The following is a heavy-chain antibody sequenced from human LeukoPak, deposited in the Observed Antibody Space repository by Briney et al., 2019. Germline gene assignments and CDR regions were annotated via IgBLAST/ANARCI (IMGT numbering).Heavy chain of an antibody. J-gene: IGHJ5*02. D-gene: IGHD3-10*01. CDR1: GDSISSYY. Sequence: SETLSLTCTVSGDSISSYYWSWIRQPPGRGLEWIGHIYYSGSTDYNPSLKSRVGILLDTSKNQVSLKLSSVTAADTAVYYCARESLSDYYGPGSFSSWSQGTLVTVSS. CDR3: ARESLSDYYGPGSFSS. V-gene: IGHV4-59*01. CDR2: IYYSGST.